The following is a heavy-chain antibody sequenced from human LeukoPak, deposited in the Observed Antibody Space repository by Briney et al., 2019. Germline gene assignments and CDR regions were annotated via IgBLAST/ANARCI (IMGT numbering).Heavy chain of an antibody. CDR2: INPNSGGT. J-gene: IGHJ4*02. CDR3: ARGDDYGDSLDY. CDR1: GYTFTGYY. Sequence: ASVKVSCKASGYTFTGYYMHWVRQAPGQGLEWMGWINPNSGGTNYAQKFQGRVTMTRDTSISTAYMELSRLRSDDPAVYNCARGDDYGDSLDYWGQGTLVTVSS. D-gene: IGHD4-17*01. V-gene: IGHV1-2*02.